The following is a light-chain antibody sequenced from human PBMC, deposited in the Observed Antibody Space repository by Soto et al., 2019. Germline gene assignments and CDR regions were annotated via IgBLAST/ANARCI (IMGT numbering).Light chain of an antibody. CDR1: QSVASSY. CDR3: QQYGTSPIT. Sequence: EIVLTQSPGTLSLSPGERATLSCRASQSVASSYLNWYQQKPGQAPRLLIYGASSRATGIPDRFSGSGSGTDFALTISRLEPEDFAVYYCQQYGTSPITFGQGTRLEIK. J-gene: IGKJ5*01. V-gene: IGKV3-20*01. CDR2: GAS.